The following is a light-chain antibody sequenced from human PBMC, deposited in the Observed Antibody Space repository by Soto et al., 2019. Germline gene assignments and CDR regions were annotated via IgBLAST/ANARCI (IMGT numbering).Light chain of an antibody. CDR3: QQYGSSPRT. CDR1: QSVSNNY. Sequence: EIVLTQSPGTLSLSPGERATLSCRASQSVSNNYLGWYQQKPGQAPRLLIYGASSRATGIPARFSGSGSGTDFTLTISGLEPEDVAVYYCQQYGSSPRTFGQGTKVEIK. CDR2: GAS. J-gene: IGKJ1*01. V-gene: IGKV3-20*01.